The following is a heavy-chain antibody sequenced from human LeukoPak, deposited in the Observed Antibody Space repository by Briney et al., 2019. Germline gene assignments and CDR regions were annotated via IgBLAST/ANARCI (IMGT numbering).Heavy chain of an antibody. J-gene: IGHJ3*02. CDR3: ARDCSSTSCVRSFDI. CDR1: GGSISSGGYY. D-gene: IGHD2-2*01. V-gene: IGHV4-31*03. Sequence: MASETLSLTCTVSGGSISSGGYYWSWIRQHPGKGLEWIGYIYYSGSTYYSPSLKSRVTISVDTSKNQFSLKLSSVTAADTAVYYCARDCSSTSCVRSFDIWGQGTMVTVSS. CDR2: IYYSGST.